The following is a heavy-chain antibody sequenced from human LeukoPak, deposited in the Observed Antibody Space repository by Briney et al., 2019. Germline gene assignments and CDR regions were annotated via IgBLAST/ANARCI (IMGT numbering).Heavy chain of an antibody. CDR1: GFTFSSYS. CDR3: ARVPPGLPITMVRGVLTNAFDI. Sequence: GGSLRLSCAASGFTFSSYSMNWVRQAPGKGLEWVSYISSRRSYIYYADSVKGRFTISRDNAKNSLYLQMNSLRAEDTAVYYCARVPPGLPITMVRGVLTNAFDIWGQGTMVTVSS. J-gene: IGHJ3*02. D-gene: IGHD3-10*01. V-gene: IGHV3-21*01. CDR2: ISSRRSYI.